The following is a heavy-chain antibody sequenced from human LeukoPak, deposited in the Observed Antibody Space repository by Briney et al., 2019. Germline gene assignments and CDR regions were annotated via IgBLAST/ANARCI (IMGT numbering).Heavy chain of an antibody. D-gene: IGHD6-13*01. CDR1: GYTFTSYG. V-gene: IGHV1-18*01. CDR2: ISAYNGNT. Sequence: ASVKVSCKASGYTFTSYGISWVRQAPGQGLEWMGWISAYNGNTNYAQKLQGRVTMTIDTSTSTAYMELRSLRSDDTAVYYCARDVRRIWGSSSWYPKFAIDYWGQGTLVTVSS. CDR3: ARDVRRIWGSSSWYPKFAIDY. J-gene: IGHJ4*02.